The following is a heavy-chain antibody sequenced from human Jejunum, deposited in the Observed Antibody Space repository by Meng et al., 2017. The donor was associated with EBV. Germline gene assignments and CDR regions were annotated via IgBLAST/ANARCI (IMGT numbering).Heavy chain of an antibody. J-gene: IGHJ4*02. CDR2: INHRGKT. CDR3: ARAVYGDSAYS. CDR1: GGSLSGYQ. V-gene: IGHV4-34*01. Sequence: HQVGAGMLKPSDTLYPTLPVFGGSLSGYQWTWIRQPPGKGLEWMGEINHRGKTNCSPSLKSRVTISVDTSKNQFSLKLSSMTAADTAVYYCARAVYGDSAYSWGQGTLVTVSS. D-gene: IGHD4-17*01.